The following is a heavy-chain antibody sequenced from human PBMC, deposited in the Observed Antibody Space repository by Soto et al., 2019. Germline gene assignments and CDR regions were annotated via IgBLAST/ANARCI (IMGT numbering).Heavy chain of an antibody. CDR1: GGSISSYY. Sequence: QVQLQESGPGLVKPSETLSLTCSVSGGSISSYYWGWIRQPPGKGLEWIGYISYTGSTDYSPSLKSRVTRSVDTSKNQFSLKVRSVTAADTAIYFCARHYPIGNNWNYFDYWGRGTLVTVSS. D-gene: IGHD1-1*01. CDR2: ISYTGST. CDR3: ARHYPIGNNWNYFDY. J-gene: IGHJ4*02. V-gene: IGHV4-59*08.